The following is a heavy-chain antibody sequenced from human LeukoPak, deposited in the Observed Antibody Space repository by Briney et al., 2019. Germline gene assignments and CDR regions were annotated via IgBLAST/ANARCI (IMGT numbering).Heavy chain of an antibody. J-gene: IGHJ6*02. CDR2: MNPNSGNT. D-gene: IGHD4-17*01. V-gene: IGHV1-8*01. CDR3: ARAGDYGDNYHLYYYYYYGMDV. Sequence: ASVTVSFKASGYTFTSYDINWVRQAPGQGGGGMGWMNPNSGNTGYAQKFQGRVTMTRNTSISTAYMELSSLRSEDTAVYYCARAGDYGDNYHLYYYYYYGMDVWGQGTTVTVSS. CDR1: GYTFTSYD.